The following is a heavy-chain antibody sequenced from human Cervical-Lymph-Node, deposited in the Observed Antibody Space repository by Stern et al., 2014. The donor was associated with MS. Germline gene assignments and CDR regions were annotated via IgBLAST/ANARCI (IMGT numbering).Heavy chain of an antibody. Sequence: QVHLVESGPGLVKPSQTLSLTCTVSSGSISSGGYDWAWIRQYPRRGLEWIGYIFPSGSTFYNPSLKSRVTISLDTSKNQFFLRLTSVTAADTAVYYCAREHYYGAGSQHGMDVWGQGTTVTVSS. D-gene: IGHD3-10*01. CDR3: AREHYYGAGSQHGMDV. CDR2: IFPSGST. CDR1: SGSISSGGYD. V-gene: IGHV4-31*03. J-gene: IGHJ6*02.